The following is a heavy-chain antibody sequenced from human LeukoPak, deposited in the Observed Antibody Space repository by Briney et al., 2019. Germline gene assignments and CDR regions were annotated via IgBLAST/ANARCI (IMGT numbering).Heavy chain of an antibody. J-gene: IGHJ4*02. Sequence: SGTLSLTCLVSGASLSTESYYWGWTRQSSGECLEWIGCITFSGTAHYHPSLKSQVTISLDTSSNQFSLKLTFVTAADTALYYCARAPNYRRYSFHSWGQGTMVTVSS. CDR2: ITFSGTA. CDR3: ARAPNYRRYSFHS. CDR1: GASLSTESYY. D-gene: IGHD3-16*02. V-gene: IGHV4-39*01.